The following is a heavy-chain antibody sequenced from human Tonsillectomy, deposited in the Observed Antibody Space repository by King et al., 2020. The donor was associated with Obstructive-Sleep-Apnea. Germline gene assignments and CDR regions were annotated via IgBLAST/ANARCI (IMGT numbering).Heavy chain of an antibody. D-gene: IGHD2-15*01. J-gene: IGHJ3*02. CDR1: GGSISSYY. V-gene: IGHV4-59*01. Sequence: QVPLQESGPGLVKPSETLSLTCTVSGGSISSYYWSWIRQPPGKGLEWIGYIYYSGSTNYNPSLKSRVTISVDMSKNQFSLKLSSVTAADTAVYYCARDRGGYCSGGSCYPDAFDIWGQGTMVTVSS. CDR3: ARDRGGYCSGGSCYPDAFDI. CDR2: IYYSGST.